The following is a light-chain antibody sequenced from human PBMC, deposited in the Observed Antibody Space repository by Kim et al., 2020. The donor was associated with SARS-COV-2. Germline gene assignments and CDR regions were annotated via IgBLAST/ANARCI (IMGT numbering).Light chain of an antibody. CDR1: QSISSW. V-gene: IGKV1-5*03. J-gene: IGKJ1*01. CDR2: RAS. CDR3: QQYNTYPWT. Sequence: ASVGDRVTITCRASQSISSWLAWYQQRQGKAPKVLIYRASDLEGGVPSRFSGSVSGTEFTLTTSSLQPDDFATYYCQQYNTYPWTFGQGTKVDIK.